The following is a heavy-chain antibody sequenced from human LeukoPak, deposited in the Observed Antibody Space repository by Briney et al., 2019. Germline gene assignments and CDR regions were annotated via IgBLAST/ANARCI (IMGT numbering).Heavy chain of an antibody. CDR3: AKATKLMVYAHYDY. Sequence: GGSLRLSCAASGFTFSSYWMSWVRQAPGKGLEWVANIKQDGSEKYYVDSVKGRFTISRDNSKNTLYLQMNSLRAEDTAVYYCAKATKLMVYAHYDYWGQGTLVTVSS. J-gene: IGHJ4*02. V-gene: IGHV3-7*03. D-gene: IGHD2-8*01. CDR2: IKQDGSEK. CDR1: GFTFSSYW.